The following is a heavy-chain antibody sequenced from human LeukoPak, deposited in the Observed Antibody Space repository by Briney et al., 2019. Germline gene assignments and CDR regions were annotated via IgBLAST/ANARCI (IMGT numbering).Heavy chain of an antibody. D-gene: IGHD6-13*01. V-gene: IGHV4-34*01. CDR2: INHSGST. Sequence: PSETLSLTCAVYGGSFSGYYWSWIRQPPGKGLEWIGEINHSGSTNYNPSLKSRVTISVDTSKNQFSLKLSSVTAADTAVYYCARHKGARGSSWPFDYWGQGTLVTVSS. J-gene: IGHJ4*02. CDR3: ARHKGARGSSWPFDY. CDR1: GGSFSGYY.